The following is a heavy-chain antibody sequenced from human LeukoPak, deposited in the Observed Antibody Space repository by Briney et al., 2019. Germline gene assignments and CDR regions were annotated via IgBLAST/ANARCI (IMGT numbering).Heavy chain of an antibody. CDR1: GFTFSTYS. V-gene: IGHV3-30*01. J-gene: IGHJ4*02. D-gene: IGHD3-10*01. CDR3: ARDHGYGSGTNCDY. Sequence: GRSLRLSCAASGFTFSTYSMHWVRQPPGKGLEGVAVISYDGSNKFYADSVKGRFTISRDNSRNTLFMQMTSLRAEDTAVYYCARDHGYGSGTNCDYWGQGSLVTVSS. CDR2: ISYDGSNK.